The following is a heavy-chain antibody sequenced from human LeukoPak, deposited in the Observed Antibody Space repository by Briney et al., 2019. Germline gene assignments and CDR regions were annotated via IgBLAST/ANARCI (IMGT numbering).Heavy chain of an antibody. CDR3: AMSSSVTRFDY. J-gene: IGHJ4*02. D-gene: IGHD6-19*01. CDR1: GGPIRRGSGS. CDR2: ISTNGNT. Sequence: PSETLSLTCTVPGGPIRRGSGSWSWIRRPGGKGLERIGRISTNGNTNDNPSLESRVTISVDTSKNQFSLMLNSVTAADAAVYYCAMSSSVTRFDYWGQGTLVTVSS. V-gene: IGHV4-61*02.